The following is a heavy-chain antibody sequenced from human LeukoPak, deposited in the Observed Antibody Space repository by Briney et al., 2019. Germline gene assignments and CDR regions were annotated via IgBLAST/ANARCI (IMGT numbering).Heavy chain of an antibody. Sequence: PGGSLRLSCAASGFTFSSYVMYWVRQAPGKGLEWVAATSFDGSDKYYADSVKGRFTVSRDNSKDTLSLQMNSLRPEDTALYYCAKDQGERRSTMVRGVIISGGFYYHGMDVWGQGTTVTVSS. CDR3: AKDQGERRSTMVRGVIISGGFYYHGMDV. D-gene: IGHD3-10*01. CDR2: TSFDGSDK. J-gene: IGHJ6*02. CDR1: GFTFSSYV. V-gene: IGHV3-30*18.